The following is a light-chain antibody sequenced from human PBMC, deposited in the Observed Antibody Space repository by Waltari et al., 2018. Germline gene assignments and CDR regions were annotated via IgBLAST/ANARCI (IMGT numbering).Light chain of an antibody. Sequence: DIQMTQSPSSLSASVGDTVTITCRASQSISTYVNWYQHKPGKAPNLLIYAASNLQSGVLSRFSGSGAGTDFTLTISSLEPEDFATYYCQQSYSTPYTFGQGTKLEIK. CDR3: QQSYSTPYT. J-gene: IGKJ2*01. CDR2: AAS. CDR1: QSISTY. V-gene: IGKV1-39*01.